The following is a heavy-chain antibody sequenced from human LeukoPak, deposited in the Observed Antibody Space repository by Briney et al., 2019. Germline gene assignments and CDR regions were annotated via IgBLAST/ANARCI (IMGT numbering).Heavy chain of an antibody. CDR2: INGSGDKT. CDR1: GFTLSNYA. J-gene: IGHJ4*02. Sequence: GGSLRLSCAASGFTLSNYAMNWVRQAPGKELQWVSSINGSGDKTYYADSVKGRFTISRDNSKNTLYLQMNSLRAEDTAVYYCAKPARTDYADYWGQGTLVTV. CDR3: AKPARTDYADY. V-gene: IGHV3-23*01. D-gene: IGHD1-14*01.